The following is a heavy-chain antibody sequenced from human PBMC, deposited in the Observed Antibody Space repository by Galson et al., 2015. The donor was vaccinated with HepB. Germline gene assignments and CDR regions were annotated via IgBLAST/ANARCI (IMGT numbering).Heavy chain of an antibody. CDR2: YDPDIGEM. V-gene: IGHV1-24*01. Sequence: SVKVACKVSGYTLTDLAIHWVRQAPGEGLEWMGGYDPDIGEMMYAQKFQGRITMTEDTATDTASLELSSLRSEDTALYYCASRIFIDAFDIWGRGTMFTVS. D-gene: IGHD2-15*01. CDR1: GYTLTDLA. J-gene: IGHJ3*02. CDR3: ASRIFIDAFDI.